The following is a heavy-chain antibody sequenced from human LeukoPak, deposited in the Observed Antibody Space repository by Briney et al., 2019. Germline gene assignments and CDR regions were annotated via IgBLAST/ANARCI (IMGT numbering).Heavy chain of an antibody. CDR2: INPSGGST. J-gene: IGHJ3*02. CDR1: GYTFTSYY. D-gene: IGHD3-22*01. CDR3: AISYYYDSSGYRTYDAFDI. V-gene: IGHV1-46*01. Sequence: GASVKVSCKASGYTFTSYYMHWVRQAPGQGLEWMGIINPSGGSTSYAQKFQGRVTMTRDTSTSTVYMELSSLRSEDTAVYYCAISYYYDSSGYRTYDAFDIWGQGTMVTVSS.